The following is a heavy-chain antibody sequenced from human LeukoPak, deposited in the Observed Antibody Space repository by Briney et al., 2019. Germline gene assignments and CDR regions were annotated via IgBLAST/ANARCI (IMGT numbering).Heavy chain of an antibody. Sequence: PAGGSLRLSCSTSGFIFGDYAMGWVRQAPGKGLEWVSFIRSRNYGGTTEYAASVRGRFTISRDDSKRIAYLQMDSLNIDDTGTYYCTGMWLWSGDLGDWWGQGTLVTVSS. CDR2: IRSRNYGGTT. J-gene: IGHJ4*02. V-gene: IGHV3-49*04. D-gene: IGHD3-3*01. CDR3: TGMWLWSGDLGDW. CDR1: GFIFGDYA.